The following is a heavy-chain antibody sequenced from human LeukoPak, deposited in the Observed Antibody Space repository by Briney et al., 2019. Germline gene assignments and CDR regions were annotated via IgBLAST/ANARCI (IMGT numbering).Heavy chain of an antibody. J-gene: IGHJ4*02. CDR1: GGTFSSYA. D-gene: IGHD2-15*01. V-gene: IGHV1-69*13. CDR3: ARDRAGTGYRSGGSCYSAGY. Sequence: SVKVSCKASGGTFSSYAISWVRQAPGQGLEWMGGIIPIFGTANYAQKFQGRVTITADESTSTAYMELSSLRSEDTAVYYCARDRAGTGYRSGGSCYSAGYWGQGTLVTVSS. CDR2: IIPIFGTA.